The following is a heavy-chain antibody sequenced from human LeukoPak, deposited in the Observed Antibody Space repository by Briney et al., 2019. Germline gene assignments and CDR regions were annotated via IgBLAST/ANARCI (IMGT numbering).Heavy chain of an antibody. CDR1: GGTFSSYA. CDR3: ARGERSLQPYKGDAFDI. J-gene: IGHJ3*02. V-gene: IGHV1-69*04. CDR2: IIPIFGIA. D-gene: IGHD5-24*01. Sequence: SVKVSCKASGGTFSSYAISWVRQAPGQGLEWMGRIIPIFGIANYAQKFQGRVTITADKSTSTAYMELSSLRSEDTAVYYCARGERSLQPYKGDAFDIWGQGTMVTVSS.